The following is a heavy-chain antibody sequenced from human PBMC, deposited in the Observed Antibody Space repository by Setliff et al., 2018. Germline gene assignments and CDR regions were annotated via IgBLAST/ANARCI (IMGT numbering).Heavy chain of an antibody. V-gene: IGHV3-11*06. D-gene: IGHD4-17*01. Sequence: PGGSLRLSCTASGFNFNDFYMTWIRQAPGKGLEWVSYIGSSNSYTNYADSVKGRFTISRDNAENSLTLQMNSLRVEDTAVYYCSRDLQGSGDYVVDYWGQGTLVTVSS. CDR3: SRDLQGSGDYVVDY. CDR1: GFNFNDFY. CDR2: IGSSNSYT. J-gene: IGHJ4*02.